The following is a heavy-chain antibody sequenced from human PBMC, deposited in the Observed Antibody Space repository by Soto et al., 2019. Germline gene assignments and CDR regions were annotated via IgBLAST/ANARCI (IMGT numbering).Heavy chain of an antibody. CDR3: ARVKCDSTSCHHWFDP. CDR2: INARNGNT. Sequence: QVQLVQSGAEVKKPGASVKVSCKASGYTFTTYAMHWVRQAPGQRLEWMGWINARNGNTKYSQKFQGRVTITRDTSASASYMELSSLRSGATAVYYCARVKCDSTSCHHWFDPWGQGTLVTVSS. CDR1: GYTFTTYA. V-gene: IGHV1-3*01. J-gene: IGHJ5*02. D-gene: IGHD2-2*01.